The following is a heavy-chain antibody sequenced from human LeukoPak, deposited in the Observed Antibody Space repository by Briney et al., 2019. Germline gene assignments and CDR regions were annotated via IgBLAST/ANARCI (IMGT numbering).Heavy chain of an antibody. J-gene: IGHJ4*02. V-gene: IGHV4-34*01. Sequence: SETLSLTCAVYGGSFSGYYWSWIRQPPGKGLEWIGEINQSGSTNYNPSLKSRVTISVDTSKNQFSLKLSSVTAADTAVYYCARAPYYYGSGSYYGYWGQGTLVTVSS. CDR2: INQSGST. D-gene: IGHD3-10*01. CDR3: ARAPYYYGSGSYYGY. CDR1: GGSFSGYY.